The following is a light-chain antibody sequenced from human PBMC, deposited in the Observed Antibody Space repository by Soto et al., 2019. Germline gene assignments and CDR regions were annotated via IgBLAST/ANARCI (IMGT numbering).Light chain of an antibody. CDR2: EGT. Sequence: QSVLTQPASVSGSPGQSITISCTGTSSDVGNYNLVSWYQQHPGKAPKLVIYEGTKRPSGVSNRFSGSKSGNTASLTISGLQAEDEADYHCCSYAGSSTWVFGGGTKLTVL. CDR3: CSYAGSSTWV. J-gene: IGLJ3*02. V-gene: IGLV2-23*01. CDR1: SSDVGNYNL.